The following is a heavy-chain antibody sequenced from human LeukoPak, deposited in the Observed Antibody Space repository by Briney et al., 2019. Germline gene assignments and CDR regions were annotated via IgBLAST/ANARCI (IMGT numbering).Heavy chain of an antibody. V-gene: IGHV3-9*01. Sequence: GRSLRLSCAGSGFTFDNHAMHWVRQVPGKGLEWVSGINWKSENIGYADSVKGRFTISRDNARNSLYLQMTSLRPEDTALYYCAKDKGLRYFDWLFDYWGQGTLVTVSS. CDR3: AKDKGLRYFDWLFDY. D-gene: IGHD3-9*01. CDR1: GFTFDNHA. CDR2: INWKSENI. J-gene: IGHJ4*02.